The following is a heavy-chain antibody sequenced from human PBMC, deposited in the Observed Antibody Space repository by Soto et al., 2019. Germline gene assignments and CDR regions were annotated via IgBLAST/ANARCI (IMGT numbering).Heavy chain of an antibody. CDR1: GFTFSSYG. CDR3: ARGYDYFDY. J-gene: IGHJ4*02. Sequence: QVQLVESGGGVVQPGRSLRLSCAASGFTFSSYGMHWVRQAPGKGLEWVGVIWYDGSNKYYADSVKGRFTISRDNSKNTLYLQMNSLRAEDTAVYYCARGYDYFDYWGQGTLVTVS. V-gene: IGHV3-33*01. CDR2: IWYDGSNK. D-gene: IGHD5-12*01.